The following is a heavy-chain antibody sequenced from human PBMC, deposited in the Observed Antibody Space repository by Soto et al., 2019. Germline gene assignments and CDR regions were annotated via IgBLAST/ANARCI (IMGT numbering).Heavy chain of an antibody. CDR3: ARDRLHRSYYYGSGRSKFDY. D-gene: IGHD3-10*01. J-gene: IGHJ4*02. Sequence: QVQLVQSGADVKKPGSSVKVSCKASGGTFSSYAISWVRQAPGQGLEWLGGVIPIFGTANYAQKFQGRVTITADKATSTAYMELSSLRSEDTAVYSCARDRLHRSYYYGSGRSKFDYRGQGSLVTVSS. V-gene: IGHV1-69*06. CDR2: VIPIFGTA. CDR1: GGTFSSYA.